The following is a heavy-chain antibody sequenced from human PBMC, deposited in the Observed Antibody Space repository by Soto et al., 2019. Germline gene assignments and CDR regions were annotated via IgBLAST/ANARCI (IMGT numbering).Heavy chain of an antibody. D-gene: IGHD3-3*01. CDR3: ARDFWSGYYTGPGY. Sequence: QLQLQESGPGLVKPSETLSLTCTVSGGSIRSSSYYWGWIRQPPGKGLEWIGSIYYSGSTYYNPSLKRRVTISVDTSNTQSSLQLSSVTAAVTAVYYCARDFWSGYYTGPGYWGQGTLVTVSS. CDR2: IYYSGST. J-gene: IGHJ4*02. V-gene: IGHV4-39*02. CDR1: GGSIRSSSYY.